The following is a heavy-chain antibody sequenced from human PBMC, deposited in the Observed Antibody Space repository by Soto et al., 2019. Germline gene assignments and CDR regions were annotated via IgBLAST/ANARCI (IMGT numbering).Heavy chain of an antibody. CDR1: GYTLTELS. J-gene: IGHJ1*01. CDR2: FDPEDGET. Sequence: ASVKVSCKVSGYTLTELSMHWVRQAPGKGLEWMGGFDPEDGETIYAQKFQGRVTMTEDTSTDTAYMELSSLRSEDTAVYYCATEIGYCSGGSCYRYFQHWGQGTLVTVS. V-gene: IGHV1-24*01. D-gene: IGHD2-15*01. CDR3: ATEIGYCSGGSCYRYFQH.